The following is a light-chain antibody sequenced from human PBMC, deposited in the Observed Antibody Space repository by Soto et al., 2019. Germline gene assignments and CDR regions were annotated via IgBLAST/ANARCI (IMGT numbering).Light chain of an antibody. Sequence: EIVMTQSPATLSVSPGERATLSCRASESISSHLAWYQQKPGQAPRLLIYDSSTRATGIPAGFSGSGSGTEFTLTISSLQSEDFAVYYCQQYHIWPSWTFGQGTKVDIK. V-gene: IGKV3-15*01. CDR2: DSS. CDR3: QQYHIWPSWT. J-gene: IGKJ1*01. CDR1: ESISSH.